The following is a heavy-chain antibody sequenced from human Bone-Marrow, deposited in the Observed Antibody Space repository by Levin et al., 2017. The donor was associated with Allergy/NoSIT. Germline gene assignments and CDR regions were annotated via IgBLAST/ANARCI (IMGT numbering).Heavy chain of an antibody. CDR1: GFTFSDYY. V-gene: IGHV3-11*01. Sequence: GGSLRLSCAASGFTFSDYYMRWIRQAPGKGLEWVSYISSSGSTIYYADSVKGRFTISRDNAKNSLYLQMNSLRAEDTAVYYCARIFGSSSWWDGMDVWGQGTTVTVSS. CDR3: ARIFGSSSWWDGMDV. D-gene: IGHD6-13*01. CDR2: ISSSGSTI. J-gene: IGHJ6*02.